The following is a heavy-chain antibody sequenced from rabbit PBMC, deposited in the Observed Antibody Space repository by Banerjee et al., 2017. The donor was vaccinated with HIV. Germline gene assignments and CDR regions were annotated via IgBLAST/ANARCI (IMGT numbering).Heavy chain of an antibody. V-gene: IGHV1S45*01. CDR1: SFSFSDSDV. D-gene: IGHD4-1*01. J-gene: IGHJ4*01. Sequence: QDQLVESGGGLVKPGASLTLTCKASSFSFSDSDVICWVRQAPGKGLEWIACINAATGKPVYATWANGRFSISRTSSTTVTLQMTSLTAADTATYLCARDLAGAIGWNFYLWGQGTLVTVS. CDR2: INAATGKP. CDR3: ARDLAGAIGWNFYL.